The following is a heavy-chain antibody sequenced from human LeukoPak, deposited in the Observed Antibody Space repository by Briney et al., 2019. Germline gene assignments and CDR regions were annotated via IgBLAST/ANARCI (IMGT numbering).Heavy chain of an antibody. CDR3: ARGVSPYSVAGMIDNWFDP. Sequence: SETLSLTCTVSRGSVTSYYWSWIRQPPGKGLEWIGDVYFSGDTKYNPSLQCRVTISLDTSQNQFSLRLRSVTAADTAVYYCARGVSPYSVAGMIDNWFDPWGQGTLVTVSS. J-gene: IGHJ5*02. D-gene: IGHD6-19*01. V-gene: IGHV4-59*02. CDR2: VYFSGDT. CDR1: RGSVTSYY.